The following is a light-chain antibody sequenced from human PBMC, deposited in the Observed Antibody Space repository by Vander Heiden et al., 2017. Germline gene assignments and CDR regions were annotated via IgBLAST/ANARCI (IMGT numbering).Light chain of an antibody. J-gene: IGKJ4*01. CDR1: QSVSSK. Sequence: EIVMTQSPATLSVSPGERATLSCRASQSVSSKLAWYQQKFGQAPRLLIYGTSTRATGIPARFSGSGSGTEFTLTISSLHSEDFAVYYCQQYNNWPLTFGGGTKVEIK. V-gene: IGKV3-15*01. CDR2: GTS. CDR3: QQYNNWPLT.